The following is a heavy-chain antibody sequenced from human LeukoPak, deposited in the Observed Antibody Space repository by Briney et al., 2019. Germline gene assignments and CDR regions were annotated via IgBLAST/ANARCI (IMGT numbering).Heavy chain of an antibody. CDR2: IKADGSEK. D-gene: IGHD4-17*01. V-gene: IGHV3-7*01. Sequence: GGSLRLSCAASGFTFRSYWMTWVRQAPGKGLEWVATIKADGSEKTYVDSVRGRFTISRDNAKNSLYLQMNSLRAEDTAVYYCARDRPYGASALDNWGQGILVTVSS. J-gene: IGHJ4*02. CDR1: GFTFRSYW. CDR3: ARDRPYGASALDN.